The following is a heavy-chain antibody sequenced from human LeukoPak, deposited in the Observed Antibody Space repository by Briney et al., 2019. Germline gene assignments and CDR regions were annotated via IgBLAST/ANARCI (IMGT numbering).Heavy chain of an antibody. Sequence: ASVKVSCKASGYTFTSYAMHWVRQAPGQRLEWMGWSNAGNGNTKYSQEFQGRVTITRDTSASTAYMELSSLRSEDMAVCYCARGGCSSTSCYIDYFDYWGQGTLVTVSS. CDR2: SNAGNGNT. D-gene: IGHD2-2*02. V-gene: IGHV1-3*02. CDR1: GYTFTSYA. CDR3: ARGGCSSTSCYIDYFDY. J-gene: IGHJ4*02.